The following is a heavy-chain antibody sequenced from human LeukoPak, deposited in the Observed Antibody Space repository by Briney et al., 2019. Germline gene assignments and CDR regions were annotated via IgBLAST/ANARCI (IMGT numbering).Heavy chain of an antibody. V-gene: IGHV1-69*04. CDR3: ARETQPDLWEREDY. CDR2: IIPILGIA. CDR1: GGTFSSYA. D-gene: IGHD1-26*01. Sequence: AASVKVSCKASGGTFSSYAISWVRQAPGQGLEWMGRIIPILGIANYAQKFQGRVTITAGKSTSTAYMELSSLRSEDTAVYYCARETQPDLWEREDYWGQGTLVTVTS. J-gene: IGHJ4*02.